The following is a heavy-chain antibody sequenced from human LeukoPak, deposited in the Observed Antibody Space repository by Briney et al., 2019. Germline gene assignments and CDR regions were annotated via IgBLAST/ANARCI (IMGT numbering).Heavy chain of an antibody. V-gene: IGHV3-7*01. Sequence: GGSLRLSCAASGFTFSSYWISWVRQAPGKGLEWVANIKQDGSEKYYVDSVKGRFTISRDNAKNSLYLQMNSLRAEDTAVYYCARDDCSSISCYHNWFDPWGQGTLVTVFS. CDR3: ARDDCSSISCYHNWFDP. CDR1: GFTFSSYW. D-gene: IGHD2-2*01. J-gene: IGHJ5*02. CDR2: IKQDGSEK.